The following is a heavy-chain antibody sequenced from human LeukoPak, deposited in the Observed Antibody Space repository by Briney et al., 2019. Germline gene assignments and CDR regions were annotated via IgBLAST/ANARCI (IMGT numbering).Heavy chain of an antibody. CDR1: GGTFSSYA. CDR2: IIPIFGTA. V-gene: IGHV1-69*13. D-gene: IGHD3-3*01. CDR3: ARTPHYDFWSGYSMGFDY. Sequence: ASVKVSCKASGGTFSSYAISWVRQAPGQGLEWMGGIIPIFGTANYAQKFQGRVTITADESTSTAYMELSSLRSEDTAVYYCARTPHYDFWSGYSMGFDYWGQGTLVTVSS. J-gene: IGHJ4*02.